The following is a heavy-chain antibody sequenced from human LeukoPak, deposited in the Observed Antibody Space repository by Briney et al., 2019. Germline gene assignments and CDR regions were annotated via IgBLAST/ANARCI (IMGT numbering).Heavy chain of an antibody. CDR1: GFTVSSSY. D-gene: IGHD6-13*01. J-gene: IGHJ4*02. Sequence: GGSLRLTCAASGFTVSSSYMNWVRQAPGKGLEWVSVIYSGGSTYYADSVKGRFTISRDNSKNTLYLQMNSLRAEDTAVYYCASDGSSWYTFDYWGQGTLVTVSS. CDR2: IYSGGST. V-gene: IGHV3-66*01. CDR3: ASDGSSWYTFDY.